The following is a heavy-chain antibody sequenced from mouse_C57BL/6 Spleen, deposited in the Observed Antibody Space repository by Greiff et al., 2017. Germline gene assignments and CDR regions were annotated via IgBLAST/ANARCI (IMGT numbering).Heavy chain of an antibody. V-gene: IGHV5-4*01. CDR3: ARDKGYDYDDYFDY. CDR1: GFTFSSYA. CDR2: ISDGGSYT. Sequence: EVHLVESGGGLVKPGGSLKLSCAASGFTFSSYAMSWVRQTPEKRLEWVATISDGGSYTYYPDNVKGRFTISRDNAKNNLYLQMSHLKSEDTAMYYCARDKGYDYDDYFDYWGQGTTLTVSS. J-gene: IGHJ2*01. D-gene: IGHD2-4*01.